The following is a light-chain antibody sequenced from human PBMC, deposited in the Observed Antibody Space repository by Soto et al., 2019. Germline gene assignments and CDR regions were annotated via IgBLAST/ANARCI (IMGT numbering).Light chain of an antibody. J-gene: IGKJ3*01. V-gene: IGKV1-39*01. Sequence: DIQMTQSPSSLSASVGDRVTIICRASQSIVSYLNWYQQKPGKAPKLLVYAASSPRTGVPSRFSGSGSGTNFTLTIGSLQPEDFATYDCQQSYTSPFNFGPGTQVDVK. CDR3: QQSYTSPFN. CDR1: QSIVSY. CDR2: AAS.